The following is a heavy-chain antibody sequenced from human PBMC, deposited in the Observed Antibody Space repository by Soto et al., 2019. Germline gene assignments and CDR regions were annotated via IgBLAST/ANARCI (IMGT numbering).Heavy chain of an antibody. V-gene: IGHV1-69*01. Sequence: GXSVKVSFNASGGTFSSYAISWVRHSPGQGLEWMGGIIPIFGTANYAQKFQGRVTITADESTSTAYMELSSLRSEDTAVYYCARGNGQTPAPYGMDVWGQGTTVTVSS. CDR1: GGTFSSYA. D-gene: IGHD2-8*01. J-gene: IGHJ6*02. CDR2: IIPIFGTA. CDR3: ARGNGQTPAPYGMDV.